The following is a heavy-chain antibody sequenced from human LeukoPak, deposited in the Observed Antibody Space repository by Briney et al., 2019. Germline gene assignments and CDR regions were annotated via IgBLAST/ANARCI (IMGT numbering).Heavy chain of an antibody. CDR2: IKHDGSDH. CDR3: VRHPVSYNVLTGSSYYFDY. J-gene: IGHJ4*02. D-gene: IGHD3-9*01. V-gene: IGHV3-7*01. CDR1: GFTFGSYW. Sequence: GGSLRLSCLGSGFTFGSYWMSWVRQAPGKGLEWVANIKHDGSDHYYAASVAGRFTISRDNAKTSLYLEMSSLRCEGAAVYFCVRHPVSYNVLTGSSYYFDYWGEGTLVSVSS.